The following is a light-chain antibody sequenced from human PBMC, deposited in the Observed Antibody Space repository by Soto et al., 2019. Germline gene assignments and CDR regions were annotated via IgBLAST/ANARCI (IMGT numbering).Light chain of an antibody. J-gene: IGKJ1*01. CDR3: QQRFDWPRT. V-gene: IGKV3-11*01. Sequence: EIVLTQSPAPPSFSPGEGATLSCRASQSISTYLAWYQQKPGQAPTLLIYEASHRATGIPARFSGSGSGTDFTLTISSLEPADFAVYYCQQRFDWPRTFGQGTKVDIK. CDR1: QSISTY. CDR2: EAS.